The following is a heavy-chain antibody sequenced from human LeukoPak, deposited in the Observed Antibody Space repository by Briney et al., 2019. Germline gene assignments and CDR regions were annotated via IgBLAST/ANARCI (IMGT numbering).Heavy chain of an antibody. CDR2: ISSSSSYI. D-gene: IGHD6-13*01. CDR3: ASMPPSYSSSYYYYMDV. V-gene: IGHV3-21*01. J-gene: IGHJ6*03. Sequence: GGSLRLSCAASGFTFSSYSMNWVRQAPGKGLEWVSSISSSSSYIYYADSVKGRFTISRDNAKNSLYLQMNSLRAEDTAVYYCASMPPSYSSSYYYYMDVWGKGTTVTVSS. CDR1: GFTFSSYS.